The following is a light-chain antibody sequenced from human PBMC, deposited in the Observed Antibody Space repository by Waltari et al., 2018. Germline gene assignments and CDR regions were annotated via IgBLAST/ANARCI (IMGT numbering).Light chain of an antibody. Sequence: DIQLTQSPSFLSTSVGDRVTITCRANQDISSYLAWYQQKPGKAPKLLISAASTLQSAVPSRFSGSGSGTEFTLTIISLQSEDIATYYCQQLLSYPLTFGGGTKVEIK. J-gene: IGKJ4*01. CDR1: QDISSY. V-gene: IGKV1-9*01. CDR3: QQLLSYPLT. CDR2: AAS.